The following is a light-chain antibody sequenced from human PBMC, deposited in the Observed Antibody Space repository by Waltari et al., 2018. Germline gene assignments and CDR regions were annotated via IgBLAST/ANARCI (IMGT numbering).Light chain of an antibody. Sequence: EVVLTQSPGTLSLSPGDRATLPCRASQSIGRYIVWYQQRPGQAPRLLIYAASTRATGIPDRVSGSGYGTDFSLTIDRLEPEDFAVYFCQNHERLPATFGQGTRVEIK. CDR2: AAS. CDR1: QSIGRY. J-gene: IGKJ1*01. V-gene: IGKV3-20*01. CDR3: QNHERLPAT.